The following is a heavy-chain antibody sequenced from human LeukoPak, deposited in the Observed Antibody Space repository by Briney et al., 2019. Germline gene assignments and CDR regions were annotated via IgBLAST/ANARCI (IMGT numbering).Heavy chain of an antibody. CDR2: VYYKGTT. D-gene: IGHD1-26*01. CDR1: GGSLSNYY. J-gene: IGHJ4*02. V-gene: IGHV4-59*08. CDR3: ARTWALKWDLPGRFDY. Sequence: PSESLSLTCTVSGGSLSNYYWNWMRQSPGKTLVWIGFVYYKGTTNYNPSLRSRVTMSVDMSRTQFSLSLTSVTAADTAVYYCARTWALKWDLPGRFDYWGRGRLVTVSS.